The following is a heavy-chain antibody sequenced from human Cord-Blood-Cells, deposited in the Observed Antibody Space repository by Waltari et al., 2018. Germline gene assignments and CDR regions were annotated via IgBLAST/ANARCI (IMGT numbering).Heavy chain of an antibody. CDR3: ARSGYSSS. D-gene: IGHD6-13*01. CDR1: GFTFSSYW. CDR2: IKQGGSEK. Sequence: EVQLVESGGGLVQPGGSLRLSCAASGFTFSSYWMSWVRQAPGKALEWVANIKQGGSEKYYGDSVKGRFTISRNNAKNSLYLQMNSLRAEDTAVYYCARSGYSSSWGQGTLVTVSS. V-gene: IGHV3-7*01. J-gene: IGHJ4*02.